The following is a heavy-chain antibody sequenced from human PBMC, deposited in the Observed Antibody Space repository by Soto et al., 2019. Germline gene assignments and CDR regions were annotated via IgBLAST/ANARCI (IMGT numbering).Heavy chain of an antibody. J-gene: IGHJ4*02. CDR2: INPTGGST. CDR1: GYTFINYY. V-gene: IGHV1-46*01. CDR3: ARDLAAGDY. Sequence: QVQLVQSGAEVKKPGASVNISCKASGYTFINYYIHWVRQAHGQGLEWMAIINPTGGSTNYAQRFHGRVTLTMDTSTTTVYMELSSLRFEDTAVYYCARDLAAGDYWGQGTLVTVSS. D-gene: IGHD6-25*01.